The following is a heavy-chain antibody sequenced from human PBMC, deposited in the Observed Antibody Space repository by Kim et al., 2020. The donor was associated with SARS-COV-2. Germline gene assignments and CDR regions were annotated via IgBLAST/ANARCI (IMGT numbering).Heavy chain of an antibody. CDR1: GFTFSSYS. CDR3: AGGAIRGGGYYGFDY. CDR2: ISSSSYI. Sequence: GGSLRLSCAASGFTFSSYSMNWVRQAPGKGLEWVSSISSSSYIYYADSVKGRFTISRDNAKNSLYLQMNSLRAEDTAVYYCAGGAIRGGGYYGFDYWGQGTLVTVSS. D-gene: IGHD1-26*01. J-gene: IGHJ4*02. V-gene: IGHV3-21*01.